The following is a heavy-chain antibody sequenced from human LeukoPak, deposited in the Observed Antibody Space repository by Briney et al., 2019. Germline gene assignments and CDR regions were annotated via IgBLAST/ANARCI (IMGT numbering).Heavy chain of an antibody. V-gene: IGHV3-48*01. Sequence: GGSLRLSCGASGYTFSDYTMNWVLQAPGKGPEWISYISSGGSVMHYADSVKGRFTISRDNVENSLYLQMNSLRAEDTAVYYCARDERIVGATTPFDYWGQGTLVTVSS. CDR3: ARDERIVGATTPFDY. D-gene: IGHD1-26*01. CDR1: GYTFSDYT. CDR2: ISSGGSVM. J-gene: IGHJ4*02.